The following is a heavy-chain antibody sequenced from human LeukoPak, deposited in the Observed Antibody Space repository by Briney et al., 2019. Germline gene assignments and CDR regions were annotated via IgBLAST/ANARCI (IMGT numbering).Heavy chain of an antibody. D-gene: IGHD3-16*01. CDR1: GFTFSSYS. J-gene: IGHJ4*02. CDR3: ARVIGSYGDSAY. Sequence: GGSLRLSCAASGFTFSSYSMNWVRQAPGKGLEWLSYISSTSSGKYYADSLKGRFTISRDNAKNSLYLQMDSLRAEDTAVYYCARVIGSYGDSAYWGQGTLVTVSS. V-gene: IGHV3-48*04. CDR2: ISSTSSGK.